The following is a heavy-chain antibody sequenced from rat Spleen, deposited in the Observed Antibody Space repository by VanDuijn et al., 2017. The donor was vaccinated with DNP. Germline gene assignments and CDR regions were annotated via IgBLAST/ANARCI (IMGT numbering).Heavy chain of an antibody. V-gene: IGHV5-22*01. Sequence: EVQLVESGGGLVQPGRSLKLSCAASGFTFSNYGMAWVRQAPKKGLEWVASISYEGSSTYYGGSVKGRCTISRDNAKSTLYLQMDSLRSEDTATYYCVRSVYYFDGSYYPCYFDYWGQGVLVTVSS. J-gene: IGHJ2*01. D-gene: IGHD1-12*02. CDR3: VRSVYYFDGSYYPCYFDY. CDR1: GFTFSNYG. CDR2: ISYEGSST.